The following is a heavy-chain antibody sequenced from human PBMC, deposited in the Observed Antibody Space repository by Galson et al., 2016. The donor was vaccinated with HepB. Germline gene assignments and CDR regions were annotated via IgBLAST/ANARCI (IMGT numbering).Heavy chain of an antibody. CDR2: IWYDGSNE. D-gene: IGHD3-10*01. Sequence: SLRLSCAASGFTFSTYDMHWVRQAPGKGLKWVAVIWYDGSNEYYADSVKGRFTISRDNSKNTLYLQMNSLRAEDTAVYYCARGYNVAGARLFDYWGQGTLVTVSS. V-gene: IGHV3-33*01. CDR1: GFTFSTYD. J-gene: IGHJ4*02. CDR3: ARGYNVAGARLFDY.